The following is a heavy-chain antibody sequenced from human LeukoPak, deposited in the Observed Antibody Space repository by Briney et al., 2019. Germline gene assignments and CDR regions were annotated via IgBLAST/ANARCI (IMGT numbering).Heavy chain of an antibody. CDR2: IHYSGNT. V-gene: IGHV4-59*01. J-gene: IGHJ3*02. Sequence: SETLSLTCTVSGGSISNYYWSWIRQPPGEGLEWIGYIHYSGNTNYKSSLKSRVTISVDTSKNQFSLKLSSVTAADTAVYYCARWSSGYYDAFDIWGQGTMVTLSS. CDR1: GGSISNYY. D-gene: IGHD3-22*01. CDR3: ARWSSGYYDAFDI.